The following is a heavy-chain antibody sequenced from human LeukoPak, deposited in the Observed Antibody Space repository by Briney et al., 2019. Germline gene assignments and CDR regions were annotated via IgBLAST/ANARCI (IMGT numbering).Heavy chain of an antibody. Sequence: GGTLRLSCAASGFTFSSYGMSWVRQAPGKGLEWVSAISGSGGSTYYADSVKGRFTISRDNSKGTVYLQMNSLRPEDTAVYYCAKDDAWLQYGNWGRGTLVTVSS. D-gene: IGHD5-24*01. V-gene: IGHV3-23*01. CDR1: GFTFSSYG. CDR2: ISGSGGST. CDR3: AKDDAWLQYGN. J-gene: IGHJ4*02.